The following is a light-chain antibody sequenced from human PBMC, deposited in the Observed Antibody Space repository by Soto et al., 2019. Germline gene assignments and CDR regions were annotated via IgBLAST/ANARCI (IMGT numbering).Light chain of an antibody. CDR2: RAS. J-gene: IGKJ1*01. V-gene: IGKV1-39*01. CDR3: QQSYNSPPWT. CDR1: RTISTS. Sequence: DIQMTQSPSSLSASVGDRVTISCRASRTISTSLNWYQQKPGTAPRLLIYRASSVKSGVPPRFSGSGSGRDFTLTISSLRPEDIATYFCQQSYNSPPWTFGQGTKVEVK.